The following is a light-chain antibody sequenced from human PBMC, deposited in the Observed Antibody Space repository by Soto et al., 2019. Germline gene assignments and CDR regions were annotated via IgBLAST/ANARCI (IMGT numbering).Light chain of an antibody. CDR1: TGAVTSGLY. Sequence: QAVVTQETSLTVSAGGTVTLTCGSSTGAVTSGLYPYWFQQKPGHVPRTLIYDTTYKHSWTPARFSGSLLGGKAALTLSGAQPEDEADYYCSLSYPTARVFGGGTKLTVL. CDR3: SLSYPTARV. J-gene: IGLJ3*02. CDR2: DTT. V-gene: IGLV7-46*01.